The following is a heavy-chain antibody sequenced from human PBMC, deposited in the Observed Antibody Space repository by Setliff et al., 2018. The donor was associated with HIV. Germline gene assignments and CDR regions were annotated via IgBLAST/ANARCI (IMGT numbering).Heavy chain of an antibody. V-gene: IGHV3-20*04. Sequence: AGGSLRLSCAASGFTFNDHGMSWVRQAPGKGLEWVSGINWNGGSTGYADSVKGRFTISRDSAKNSLYLQMDSLRAEDTAVYYCVRDPGGIFDALDVWGQGTMVTVSS. CDR1: GFTFNDHG. CDR2: INWNGGST. CDR3: VRDPGGIFDALDV. D-gene: IGHD3-3*01. J-gene: IGHJ3*01.